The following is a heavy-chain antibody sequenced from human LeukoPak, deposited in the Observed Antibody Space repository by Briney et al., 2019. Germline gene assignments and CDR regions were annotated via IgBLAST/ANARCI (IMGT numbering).Heavy chain of an antibody. D-gene: IGHD2/OR15-2a*01. J-gene: IGHJ6*02. CDR3: ARVLRDYYYGMDV. CDR1: GFTFDDYA. CDR2: ISWNSGSI. Sequence: GGSLRLSCAASGFTFDDYAMHWVRRAPGKGLEWVSGISWNSGSIGYADSVKGRFTISRDNAKNSLYLQMNSLRAEDTALYYCARVLRDYYYGMDVWGQGTTVTVSS. V-gene: IGHV3-9*01.